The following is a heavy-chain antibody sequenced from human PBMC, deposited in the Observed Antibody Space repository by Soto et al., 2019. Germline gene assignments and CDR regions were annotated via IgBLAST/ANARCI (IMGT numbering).Heavy chain of an antibody. CDR1: GRSFSGYY. Sequence: QVQLQQWGAGLLKPSETLSLTCAVYGRSFSGYYWSWIRQPPGKGLEWIGEINHRGSTDYNTSLMTRVTISVDTSKNQFSLKLRSVTAADTAVYYCAIGVQVTVNSYYYYMDVRGKGTTVTDSS. CDR3: AIGVQVTVNSYYYYMDV. V-gene: IGHV4-34*01. CDR2: INHRGST. J-gene: IGHJ6*03. D-gene: IGHD4-17*01.